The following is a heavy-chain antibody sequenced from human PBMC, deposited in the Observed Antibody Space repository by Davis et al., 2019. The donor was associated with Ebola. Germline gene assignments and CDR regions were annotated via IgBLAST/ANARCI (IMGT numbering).Heavy chain of an antibody. D-gene: IGHD6-13*01. V-gene: IGHV1-18*01. CDR3: ARSGIAAAGIWWWFDP. CDR1: GNTFATHA. CDR2: ISAYNGNT. Sequence: ASVKVSCKGYGNTFATHAIGWVRQAPGQGLEWMGWISAYNGNTNYAQKLQGRVTMTTDTSTSTAYMALRSLRSDDTAVYYCARSGIAAAGIWWWFDPWGQGTLVTVSS. J-gene: IGHJ5*02.